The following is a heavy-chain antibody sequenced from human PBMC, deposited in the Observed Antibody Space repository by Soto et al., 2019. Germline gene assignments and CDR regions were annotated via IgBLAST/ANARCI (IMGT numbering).Heavy chain of an antibody. Sequence: QVQLQESGPGLVKPSETLSLTCTVSGGFISSYYWSWIRQPPGKGLEWIGYIYYSGSTNYNPSLKGRVPNQEDPPKTRFPRKRSSGPAEDTAMYYGAGRTSGKGSPGGGPWPAWFDPWGQGPLVTVSS. V-gene: IGHV4-59*08. CDR3: AGRTSGKGSPGGGPWPAWFDP. CDR1: GGFISSYY. D-gene: IGHD2-2*01. CDR2: IYYSGST. J-gene: IGHJ5*02.